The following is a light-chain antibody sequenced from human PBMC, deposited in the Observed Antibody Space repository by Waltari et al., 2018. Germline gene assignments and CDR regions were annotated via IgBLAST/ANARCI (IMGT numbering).Light chain of an antibody. CDR3: SSQSSNDVVL. CDR1: SNDVGGYNS. Sequence: QSALTQPASVSGSPGQSVTILFAGTSNDVGGYNSVPWYQEHPGQAPRVIIYDVSDRPSGVSDRFSGSKSGNTASLTISGLQAEDEADYYCSSQSSNDVVLFGGGTKLTVL. CDR2: DVS. V-gene: IGLV2-14*01. J-gene: IGLJ2*01.